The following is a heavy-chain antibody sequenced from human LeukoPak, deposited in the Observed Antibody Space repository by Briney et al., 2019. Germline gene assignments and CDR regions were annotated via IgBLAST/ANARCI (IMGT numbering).Heavy chain of an antibody. J-gene: IGHJ2*01. D-gene: IGHD6-19*01. V-gene: IGHV1-18*01. CDR1: GYTFTNFG. Sequence: GASVKVSCKASGYTFTNFGLSWVRQAPGQGLEWMGWISAYNGNTNYAQKLQGRVTMTTDTSTSTAYMELRSLRSDDTAVYYCARVIAVAGPGYFDLWGRGTLVTVSS. CDR3: ARVIAVAGPGYFDL. CDR2: ISAYNGNT.